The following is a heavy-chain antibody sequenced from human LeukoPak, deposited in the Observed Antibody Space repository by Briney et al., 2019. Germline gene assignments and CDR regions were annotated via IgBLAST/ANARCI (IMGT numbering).Heavy chain of an antibody. D-gene: IGHD6-13*01. CDR3: ARRGITYSSSFFAY. V-gene: IGHV4-39*01. Sequence: PSETLSLTCTVSGDSIGNSNYYWAWVRQPPGKGLECLGSIFYSGSTYYNPSLKSRVTISVDTSKNQFSLNLHSVTAADTAAYYCARRGITYSSSFFAYWGQGTLVTVSS. J-gene: IGHJ4*02. CDR2: IFYSGST. CDR1: GDSIGNSNYY.